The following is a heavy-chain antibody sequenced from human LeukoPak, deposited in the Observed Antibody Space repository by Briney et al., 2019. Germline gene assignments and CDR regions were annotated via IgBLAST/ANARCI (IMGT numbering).Heavy chain of an antibody. CDR1: GYTFTSYD. J-gene: IGHJ5*02. D-gene: IGHD3-22*01. Sequence: ASVKVSCXASGYTFTSYDINWVRQATGQGLEWMGWMNPNSGNTGYAQKFQGRVTITRNTSISTAYMELSSLRSEDTAVYYCARGNVVITNWFDPWGQRTLVTVSS. CDR3: ARGNVVITNWFDP. CDR2: MNPNSGNT. V-gene: IGHV1-8*03.